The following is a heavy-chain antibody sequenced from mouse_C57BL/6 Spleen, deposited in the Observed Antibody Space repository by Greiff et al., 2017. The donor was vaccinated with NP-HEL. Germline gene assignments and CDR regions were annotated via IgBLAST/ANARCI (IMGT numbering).Heavy chain of an antibody. Sequence: EVQLQQSGPELVKPGASVKISCKASGYTFTDYYMNWVKQSHGKSLEWIGDINPNNGGTSYNQKFKGKATLTVDKSSSTAYMELRSLTSEDSAVYYCARWTRRGTGLAYWGQGTLVTVSA. D-gene: IGHD3-3*01. CDR1: GYTFTDYY. CDR3: ARWTRRGTGLAY. J-gene: IGHJ3*01. CDR2: INPNNGGT. V-gene: IGHV1-26*01.